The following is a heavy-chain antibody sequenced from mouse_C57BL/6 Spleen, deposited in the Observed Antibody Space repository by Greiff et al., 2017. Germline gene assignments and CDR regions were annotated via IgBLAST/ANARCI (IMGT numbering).Heavy chain of an antibody. CDR2: ISYDGSN. Sequence: EVQLQQSGPGLVKPSQSLSLTCSVTGYSITSGYYWNWIRQFPGNKLEWMGYISYDGSNNYNPSLKNRISITRDTSKNQFFLKLNSVTTEDTATYYCARDYYDYLYYAMDYWGQGTSVTVSS. V-gene: IGHV3-6*01. CDR1: GYSITSGYY. J-gene: IGHJ4*01. CDR3: ARDYYDYLYYAMDY. D-gene: IGHD2-4*01.